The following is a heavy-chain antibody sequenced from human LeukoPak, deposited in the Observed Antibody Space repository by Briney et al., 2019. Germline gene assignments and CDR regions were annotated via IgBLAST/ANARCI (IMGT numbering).Heavy chain of an antibody. Sequence: GESLKISCKGSGYSFTSYWIGWVRQIPGKGLEWMGIIYPDDSNTRYSPSFQGQVTMSAHKSISPAYLQCSSLKASDTAIYYRARGRVGQTWPLYFDEWGQGTLVSVSS. J-gene: IGHJ4*02. CDR1: GYSFTSYW. CDR2: IYPDDSNT. CDR3: ARGRVGQTWPLYFDE. V-gene: IGHV5-51*01. D-gene: IGHD5-24*01.